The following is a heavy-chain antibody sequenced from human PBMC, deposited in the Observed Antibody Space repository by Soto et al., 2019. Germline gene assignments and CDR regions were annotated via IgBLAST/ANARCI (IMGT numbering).Heavy chain of an antibody. D-gene: IGHD3-16*01. J-gene: IGHJ4*02. Sequence: QVQLVQSGAEVKKPGSSVKVSCKASGGTFSSYAISWVRQAPGQGLEWMGGIIPIFGTANYAQKFQGRVTITADESTTTAYMERSSLRSEDTAVYYCATSWADHYFDYWGQGTLVTVSS. CDR3: ATSWADHYFDY. CDR2: IIPIFGTA. V-gene: IGHV1-69*12. CDR1: GGTFSSYA.